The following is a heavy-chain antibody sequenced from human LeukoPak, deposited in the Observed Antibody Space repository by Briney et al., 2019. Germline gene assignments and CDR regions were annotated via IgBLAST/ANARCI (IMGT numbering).Heavy chain of an antibody. J-gene: IGHJ4*02. V-gene: IGHV3-9*01. Sequence: RAGGSLRLSCAASGFTFDDYAMHWVRQAPGKGLEWVSGISWNSGSIGYADSVKGRFTISRDNAKNSLYLQMNSLRAEDTALYYCAKDLSEYGGYFDYWGQGTLVTVSS. CDR2: ISWNSGSI. D-gene: IGHD4-23*01. CDR1: GFTFDDYA. CDR3: AKDLSEYGGYFDY.